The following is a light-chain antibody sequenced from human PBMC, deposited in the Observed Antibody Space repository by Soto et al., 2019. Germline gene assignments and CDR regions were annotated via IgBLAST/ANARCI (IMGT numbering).Light chain of an antibody. CDR3: QQYYSTPPYT. CDR1: QSVLYSSNNKNY. V-gene: IGKV4-1*01. CDR2: WAS. Sequence: DIGMTQSPDSLAVSLGEGATINCKSSQSVLYSSNNKNYLAWYQQKPGQPPKLLIYWASTRESVVPDRFSGSWSGTDFTLTISNLQAEDVAVYYCQQYYSTPPYTFGQGTKLEIK. J-gene: IGKJ2*01.